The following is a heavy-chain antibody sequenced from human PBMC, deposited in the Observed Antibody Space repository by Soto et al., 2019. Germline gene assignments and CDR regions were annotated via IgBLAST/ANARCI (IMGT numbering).Heavy chain of an antibody. V-gene: IGHV4-59*01. Sequence: SETLSLTCTVSGGSIISDYWSWIRQPPGKGLEWIGYVSYSGSTNYNPSLKSLVTISVDTSKNQFSLKLFSVTAADTAVYYCARVLSGSSLFDYWGQGTLVTVSS. J-gene: IGHJ4*02. CDR2: VSYSGST. D-gene: IGHD1-26*01. CDR1: GGSIISDY. CDR3: ARVLSGSSLFDY.